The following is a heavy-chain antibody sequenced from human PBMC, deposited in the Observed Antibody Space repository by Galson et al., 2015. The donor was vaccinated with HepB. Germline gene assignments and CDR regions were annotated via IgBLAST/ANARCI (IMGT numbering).Heavy chain of an antibody. J-gene: IGHJ3*02. Sequence: SLRLSCAASGFTFSVSSMTWVRQAPGKGLEWVSYISSSSSTIYYADSVKGRFTISRENDKNSLDLQMNSLRAEDTAVYYCARGFFYDSSGYFHDAFDIWGQGTMVTVSS. V-gene: IGHV3-48*01. D-gene: IGHD3-22*01. CDR3: ARGFFYDSSGYFHDAFDI. CDR1: GFTFSVSS. CDR2: ISSSSSTI.